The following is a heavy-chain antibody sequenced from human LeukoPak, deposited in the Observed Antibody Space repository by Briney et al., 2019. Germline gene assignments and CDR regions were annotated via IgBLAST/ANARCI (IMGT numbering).Heavy chain of an antibody. CDR2: IYYSGST. V-gene: IGHV4-39*01. Sequence: SETLSLTCTVSGGSISSSSYYWGWIRQPPGKGLEWIGSIYYSGSTYYNPSLKSRVTISVDTSKNQFSLKLSSVTAADTAVYYCARGGRSTSCYSLFWSGCDDAFDIWGQGTMVTVSS. J-gene: IGHJ3*02. CDR3: ARGGRSTSCYSLFWSGCDDAFDI. CDR1: GGSISSSSYY. D-gene: IGHD2-2*02.